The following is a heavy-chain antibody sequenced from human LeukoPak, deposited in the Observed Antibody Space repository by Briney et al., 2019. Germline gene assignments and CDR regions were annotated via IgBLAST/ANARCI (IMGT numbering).Heavy chain of an antibody. CDR3: AKDLYSNYGPADY. D-gene: IGHD4-11*01. CDR2: INGGGVNT. Sequence: GGSLRLSCGASGFTFSSYAMSWVRQAPGKGLEWVSTINGGGVNTHYADSVGGRFTISRDNSKDTLFLQMNSLRDEDTAVYYCAKDLYSNYGPADYWGQGNLVTVSS. J-gene: IGHJ4*02. V-gene: IGHV3-23*01. CDR1: GFTFSSYA.